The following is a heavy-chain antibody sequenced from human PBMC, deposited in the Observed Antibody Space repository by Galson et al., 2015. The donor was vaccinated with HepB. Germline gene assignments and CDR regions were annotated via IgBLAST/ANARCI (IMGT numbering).Heavy chain of an antibody. J-gene: IGHJ5*02. V-gene: IGHV4-34*01. D-gene: IGHD3-10*01. CDR3: AAFWVVRGVFWFDP. CDR2: INHSGST. Sequence: SETLSLTCAVYGGSFSGYYWSWIRLPPGKGLEWIGEINHSGSTNYNPSLRSRVTISVDTSKNQFSLKLSSVTAADTAVYYCAAFWVVRGVFWFDPWGQGTLVTVSS. CDR1: GGSFSGYY.